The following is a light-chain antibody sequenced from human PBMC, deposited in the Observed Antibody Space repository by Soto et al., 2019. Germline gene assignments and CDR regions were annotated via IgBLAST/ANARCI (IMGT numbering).Light chain of an antibody. CDR2: EVS. CDR1: SSDVGGYNY. CDR3: NSYTSSSTFG. V-gene: IGLV2-14*01. Sequence: QSALTQPASVSGSPGQSITISCTGTSSDVGGYNYVSWYQQHPGKAPKLMMYEVSNRPSGVSNRFSGSKSGNTASLTISGLQSEDEAEYYCNSYTSSSTFGFGTGTKVTVL. J-gene: IGLJ1*01.